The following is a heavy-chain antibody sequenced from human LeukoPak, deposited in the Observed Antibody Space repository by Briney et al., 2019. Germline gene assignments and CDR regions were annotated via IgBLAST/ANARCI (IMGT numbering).Heavy chain of an antibody. CDR2: ISGGGGSS. J-gene: IGHJ4*02. Sequence: GGSLRLSCAASGFTFSSQAMSWVRQAPGKGLQWVSTISGGGGSSYYADSVKGRFTISRDNSKNTLYLQMNSLRAEDTAVYYCAKEDGDFGSGSFFGYWGQGNLVTVSS. CDR1: GFTFSSQA. V-gene: IGHV3-23*01. CDR3: AKEDGDFGSGSFFGY. D-gene: IGHD3-10*01.